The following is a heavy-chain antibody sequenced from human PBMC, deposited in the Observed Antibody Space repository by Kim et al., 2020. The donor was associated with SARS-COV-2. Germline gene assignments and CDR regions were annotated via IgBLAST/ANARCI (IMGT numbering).Heavy chain of an antibody. V-gene: IGHV3-23*01. J-gene: IGHJ4*02. D-gene: IGHD2-21*02. CDR1: GFTFSSYA. CDR2: ISGSGGST. Sequence: GGSLRLSCAASGFTFSSYAMSWVRQAPGKGLEWVSAISGSGGSTYYADSVKGRFTISRDNSKNTLYLQMNSLRAEDTAVYYCATLFRGFGWGVVTAPRYWGQGTLVTVSS. CDR3: ATLFRGFGWGVVTAPRY.